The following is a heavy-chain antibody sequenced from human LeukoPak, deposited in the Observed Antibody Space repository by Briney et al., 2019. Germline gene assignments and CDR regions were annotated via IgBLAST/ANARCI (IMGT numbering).Heavy chain of an antibody. CDR1: GGSISSYY. CDR2: IYYSGST. Sequence: SETLSLTCTASGGSISSYYWSWIRQSPGKGLEWLGYIYYSGSTRYNPSLKSRILIYVDTSKNQYTLTLSPVPAADTAIYFCARDSHPQWELGGEFYFDYRGQGILVTVSS. V-gene: IGHV4-59*01. D-gene: IGHD1-26*01. J-gene: IGHJ4*02. CDR3: ARDSHPQWELGGEFYFDY.